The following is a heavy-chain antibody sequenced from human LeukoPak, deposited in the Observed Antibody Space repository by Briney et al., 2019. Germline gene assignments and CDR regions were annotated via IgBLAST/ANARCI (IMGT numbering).Heavy chain of an antibody. CDR1: GGTFSSYA. D-gene: IGHD5-12*01. CDR3: ARGPVWWLREYYYYGMDV. V-gene: IGHV1-69*13. J-gene: IGHJ6*02. Sequence: SVKVSCKASGGTFSSYAISWVRQAPGQGLEWMGGIIPIFGTANYAQKFQGRVTITADESTSTAYMELSSLRSEDTAVYYCARGPVWWLREYYYYGMDVWGQGTTVTVSS. CDR2: IIPIFGTA.